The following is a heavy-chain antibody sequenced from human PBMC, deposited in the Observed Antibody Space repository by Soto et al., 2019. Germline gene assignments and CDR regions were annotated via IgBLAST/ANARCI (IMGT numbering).Heavy chain of an antibody. V-gene: IGHV3-15*07. D-gene: IGHD3-22*01. Sequence: PGGSLRLSCVVSGLTFSNAWMNWVRQAPGEGLEWVGRIKSKTDGGTIDYAAPVKGRFTISRDDSKNTLYLQMNSLKNEDTAVYYCAKSPGMYYYDSSGYYHYDYWGQGTLVTV. CDR3: AKSPGMYYYDSSGYYHYDY. CDR1: GLTFSNAW. CDR2: IKSKTDGGTI. J-gene: IGHJ4*02.